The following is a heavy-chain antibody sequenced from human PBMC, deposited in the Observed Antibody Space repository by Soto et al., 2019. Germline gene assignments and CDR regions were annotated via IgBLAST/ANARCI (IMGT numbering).Heavy chain of an antibody. D-gene: IGHD5-12*01. Sequence: ASVKVSCKVSGYTLTELSMHWVRQAPGKGLEWMGGFDPEDGETIYAQKFQGRVTMTEDTSTDTAYMELSSLRSEDTAVYYCATKGDGYHTNYFDYWGQGTLVTVSS. CDR2: FDPEDGET. V-gene: IGHV1-24*01. CDR3: ATKGDGYHTNYFDY. CDR1: GYTLTELS. J-gene: IGHJ4*02.